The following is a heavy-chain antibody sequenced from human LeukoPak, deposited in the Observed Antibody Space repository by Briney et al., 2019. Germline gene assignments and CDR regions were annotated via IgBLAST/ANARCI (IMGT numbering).Heavy chain of an antibody. J-gene: IGHJ3*02. V-gene: IGHV5-51*01. D-gene: IGHD4-17*01. CDR3: AVGDYEASDAFDI. Sequence: KSGESLKISCKGSGYSFNIYWIGWVRQMPGKGLEWMGIIYPGDSDTRYSPSFQGQVTISADKSISTAYLQWSSLKASDTAMYYCAVGDYEASDAFDIWGQGTMVTVSS. CDR1: GYSFNIYW. CDR2: IYPGDSDT.